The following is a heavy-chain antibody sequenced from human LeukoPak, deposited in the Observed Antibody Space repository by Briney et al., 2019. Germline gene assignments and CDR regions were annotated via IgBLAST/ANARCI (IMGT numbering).Heavy chain of an antibody. CDR1: GFTFSSYG. CDR2: ISYDGSNK. Sequence: GRSLRLSCAASGFTFSSYGMHWVRQAPGKGLEWVAVISYDGSNKYYADSVKGRFTTSRDNSKNTLYLQMNSLRAEDTAVYYCAKDSSVLYYYYGMDVWGQGTTVTVSS. J-gene: IGHJ6*02. D-gene: IGHD1-1*01. CDR3: AKDSSVLYYYYGMDV. V-gene: IGHV3-30*18.